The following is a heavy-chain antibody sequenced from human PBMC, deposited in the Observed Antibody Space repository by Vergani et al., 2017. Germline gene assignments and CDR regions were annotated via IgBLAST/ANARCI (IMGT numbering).Heavy chain of an antibody. V-gene: IGHV1-2*02. D-gene: IGHD4-17*01. CDR3: ARDSGPTTVTTYYYYYYMDV. CDR2: INPNSGGT. J-gene: IGHJ6*03. Sequence: QVQLVQSGAEVKKPGASVKVSCKASGYTFTGYYMHWVRQAPGQGLEWMGWINPNSGGTNYAQKFQGRVTMTRDTSISTAYMGLSRLRSDDTAVYYCARDSGPTTVTTYYYYYYMDVWGKGTTVTVSS. CDR1: GYTFTGYY.